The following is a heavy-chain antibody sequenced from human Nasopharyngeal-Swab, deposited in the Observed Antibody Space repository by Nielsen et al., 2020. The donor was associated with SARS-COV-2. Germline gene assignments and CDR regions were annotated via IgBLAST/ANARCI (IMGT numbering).Heavy chain of an antibody. CDR2: ISWNSGSI. CDR3: AREGWGWDY. J-gene: IGHJ4*02. Sequence: SCAASGFTFDDYAMHWVRQAPGKGLEWVSGISWNSGSIGYADSVKGRFTISRDNAKNSLYLQMNSLRAEDTAVYYCAREGWGWDYWGQGTLVTVSS. D-gene: IGHD7-27*01. V-gene: IGHV3-9*01. CDR1: GFTFDDYA.